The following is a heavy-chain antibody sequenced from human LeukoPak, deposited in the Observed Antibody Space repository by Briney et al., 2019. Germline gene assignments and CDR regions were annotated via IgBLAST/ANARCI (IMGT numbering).Heavy chain of an antibody. Sequence: PGGSLRLSCAASGLIVSYNYISWVRQAPGKGLEWVSLIYSDGKTYYADSVKGRFTISRDNAEHLLFLQMNSLRAEDTAVYYCARKAQTGSHSGPFDIWGQGTLVTVSS. CDR2: IYSDGKT. CDR1: GLIVSYNY. V-gene: IGHV3-53*01. D-gene: IGHD1-26*01. J-gene: IGHJ3*02. CDR3: ARKAQTGSHSGPFDI.